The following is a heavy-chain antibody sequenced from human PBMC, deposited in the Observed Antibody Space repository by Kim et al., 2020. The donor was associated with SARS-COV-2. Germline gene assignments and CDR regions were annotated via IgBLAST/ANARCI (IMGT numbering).Heavy chain of an antibody. J-gene: IGHJ5*02. V-gene: IGHV1-69*13. CDR2: IIPIFGTA. CDR1: GGTFSSYA. CDR3: ARVGIRGYDQGDWFDP. D-gene: IGHD5-12*01. Sequence: SVKVSCKASGGTFSSYAISWVRQAPGQGLEWMGGIIPIFGTANYAQKFQGRVTITADESTSTAYMELSSLRSEDTAVYYCARVGIRGYDQGDWFDPWGQGTLVTVSS.